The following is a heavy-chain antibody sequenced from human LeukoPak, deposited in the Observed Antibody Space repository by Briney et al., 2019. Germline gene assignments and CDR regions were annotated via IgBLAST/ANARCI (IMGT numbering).Heavy chain of an antibody. CDR2: IIPIFGTA. D-gene: IGHD6-13*01. J-gene: IGHJ4*02. Sequence: SVKVSCKASGGTFSSYAISWVRQAPGQGLEWMEGIIPIFGTANYAQKFQGRVTITTDESTSTAYMELSSLRSEDTAVYYRAAAVRIAARGGRFDYWGQGTLVTVSS. CDR3: AAAVRIAARGGRFDY. CDR1: GGTFSSYA. V-gene: IGHV1-69*05.